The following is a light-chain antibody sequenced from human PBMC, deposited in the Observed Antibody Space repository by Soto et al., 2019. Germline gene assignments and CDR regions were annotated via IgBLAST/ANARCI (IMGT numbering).Light chain of an antibody. Sequence: NFMLTQPHSVSESPGKTVTISCTRSSGSIGSNYVQWYQQRPGSSPTTVIYEDDQRPSEVPDRFSAFIDTSSNSASLIISGLTTEDEADYYCQSYDTNNWVFGGGTKVTVL. CDR1: SGSIGSNY. CDR2: EDD. CDR3: QSYDTNNWV. V-gene: IGLV6-57*01. J-gene: IGLJ3*02.